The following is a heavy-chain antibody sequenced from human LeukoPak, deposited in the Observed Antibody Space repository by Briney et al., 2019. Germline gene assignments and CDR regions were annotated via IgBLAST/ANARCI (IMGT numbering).Heavy chain of an antibody. D-gene: IGHD6-13*01. CDR2: IDTYSGKT. CDR1: GYTYTPDG. V-gene: IGHV1-18*01. Sequence: ASVKVSCTASGYTYTPDGISWVRQAPGQGLEWMGWIDTYSGKTNYAQKFQGRVTMTSDTSTSTAYMELRSLRSDDTAVYYCARDRGIAEADSFDPWGQGTLVTVSS. CDR3: ARDRGIAEADSFDP. J-gene: IGHJ5*02.